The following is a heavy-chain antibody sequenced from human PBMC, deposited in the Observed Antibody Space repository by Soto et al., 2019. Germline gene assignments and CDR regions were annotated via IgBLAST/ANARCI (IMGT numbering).Heavy chain of an antibody. CDR1: GDSISTSNYY. CDR2: VFYSGSS. CDR3: ASRKREEICSSGNCYFTY. V-gene: IGHV4-39*01. J-gene: IGHJ4*02. D-gene: IGHD2-2*01. Sequence: QLQLQESGPGLLKPSETLSLTCTVSGDSISTSNYYWSWIRQSPGKGLEWIGRVFYSGSSYYNPSLKSRVTISVDASRNQFSLRVNSVTAADTAVYYCASRKREEICSSGNCYFTYWGQGTLVTVSS.